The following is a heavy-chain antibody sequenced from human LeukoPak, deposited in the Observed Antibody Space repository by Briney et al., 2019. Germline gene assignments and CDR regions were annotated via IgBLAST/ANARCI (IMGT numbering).Heavy chain of an antibody. Sequence: PSETLSLTCAVYGGSFSGYYWSWIRQPPGKGLEWIGEINHSGSTNYNPSLKSRVTISVDTSKNQFSLKLSSVTAADTAVYYCARIQRIQLWSDAFDIWGQGTMVTVSS. V-gene: IGHV4-34*01. CDR2: INHSGST. CDR1: GGSFSGYY. D-gene: IGHD5-18*01. CDR3: ARIQRIQLWSDAFDI. J-gene: IGHJ3*02.